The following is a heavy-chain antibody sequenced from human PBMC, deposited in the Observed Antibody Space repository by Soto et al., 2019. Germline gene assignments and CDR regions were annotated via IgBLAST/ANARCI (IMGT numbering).Heavy chain of an antibody. D-gene: IGHD5-12*01. V-gene: IGHV5-51*01. CDR2: IYPGDSDT. CDR3: ARLGGYTYRRNFAY. CDR1: GYSFTRDW. Sequence: GESLKISCEASGYSFTRDWIGWVRQMPGKGLEWMGIIYPGDSDTRYSPSFQGQVTISADKSISTAYLQWSSLKASDTAMYYCARLGGYTYRRNFAYWGQGTLVTVSS. J-gene: IGHJ4*02.